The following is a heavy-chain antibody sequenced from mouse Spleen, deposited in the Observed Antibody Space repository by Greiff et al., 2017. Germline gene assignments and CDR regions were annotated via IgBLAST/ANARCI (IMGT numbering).Heavy chain of an antibody. J-gene: IGHJ2*01. D-gene: IGHD1-1*01. CDR2: IDPENGDT. Sequence: EVQLQQSGAELVRPGASVKLSCTASGFNIKDDYMHWVKQRPEQGLEWIGWIDPENGDTEYASKFQGKATITADTSSNTAYLQLSSLTSEDTAVYYCTTVTTVVATGFDYWGQGTTLTVSS. CDR3: TTVTTVVATGFDY. CDR1: GFNIKDDY. V-gene: IGHV14-4*01.